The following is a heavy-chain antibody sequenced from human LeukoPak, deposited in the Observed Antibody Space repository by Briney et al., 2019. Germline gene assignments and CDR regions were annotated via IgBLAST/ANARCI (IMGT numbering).Heavy chain of an antibody. J-gene: IGHJ4*02. CDR1: GFTFSSYA. CDR2: ISGSGDTT. CDR3: ARSFGGYKKNYLDS. V-gene: IGHV3-23*01. Sequence: AGGSLRLSCAASGFTFSSYAMTWVRQVPGKGLEWVSSISGSGDTTFYTDSVRGRFTISRDTSKNTVYLQMNGLRDEDTAVYYCARSFGGYKKNYLDSWGQGTLVTVS. D-gene: IGHD5-24*01.